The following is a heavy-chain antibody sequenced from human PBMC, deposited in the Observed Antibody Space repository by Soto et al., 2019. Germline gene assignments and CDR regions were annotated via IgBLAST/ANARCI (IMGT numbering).Heavy chain of an antibody. CDR3: ARDGWQWLVRVLGNFDY. CDR2: IYSGGST. D-gene: IGHD6-19*01. V-gene: IGHV3-66*01. Sequence: PGGSLRLSCAASGFTVSSNYMSWVRQAPGKGLEWVSVIYSGGSTNYADSVKGRFTISRDDSKNTLFLQMNSLRAEDTAVYYCARDGWQWLVRVLGNFDYWGQGTLVTVSS. J-gene: IGHJ4*02. CDR1: GFTVSSNY.